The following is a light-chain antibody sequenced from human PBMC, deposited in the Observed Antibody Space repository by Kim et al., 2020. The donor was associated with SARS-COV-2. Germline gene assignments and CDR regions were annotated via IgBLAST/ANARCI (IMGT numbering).Light chain of an antibody. CDR1: QSVSSSY. CDR3: QQYGSSPLT. J-gene: IGKJ4*01. CDR2: GAS. Sequence: EIVLTQSPGTLSLSPGERATLSCRASQSVSSSYLAWYQQKPGQAPRVLIYGASSRATGIPDRFSGSGSGTDFTLTISRLEPEDSAVYYCQQYGSSPLTFGGGTKLEI. V-gene: IGKV3-20*01.